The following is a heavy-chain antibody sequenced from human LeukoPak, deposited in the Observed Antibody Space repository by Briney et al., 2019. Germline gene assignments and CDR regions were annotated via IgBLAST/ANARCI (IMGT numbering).Heavy chain of an antibody. CDR2: IYSGGST. J-gene: IGHJ5*02. V-gene: IGHV3-53*01. CDR3: ARDPGGP. Sequence: GGSLRLSCAASGFTFDDYAMHWVRQAPGKGLEWVSVIYSGGSTYYADSVKDRFTISRDNSKNTLYLQMNSLRAEDTAVYYCARDPGGPWGQGTLVTVSS. D-gene: IGHD3-16*01. CDR1: GFTFDDYA.